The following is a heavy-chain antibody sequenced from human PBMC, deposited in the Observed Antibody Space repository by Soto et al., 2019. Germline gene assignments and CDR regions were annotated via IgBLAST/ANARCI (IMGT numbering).Heavy chain of an antibody. J-gene: IGHJ4*02. Sequence: GGSLRLSCAGSGFTFGDSYMSWIRQAPGKGLEWLSYISPGSRYPAYADSVKGRFTISRDNAKNTLFLQLNSLTAEDTAVYYCTRVVVGSAGEFDYWGQGTLVTVSS. CDR1: GFTFGDSY. D-gene: IGHD1-26*01. CDR2: ISPGSRYP. V-gene: IGHV3-11*06. CDR3: TRVVVGSAGEFDY.